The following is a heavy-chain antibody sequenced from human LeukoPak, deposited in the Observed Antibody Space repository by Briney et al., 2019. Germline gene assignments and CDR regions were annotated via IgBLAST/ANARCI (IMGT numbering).Heavy chain of an antibody. CDR1: GFTFSSYA. CDR2: ISGSGGST. J-gene: IGHJ4*02. CDR3: AKVPSHDFWSGYFVGRPDY. Sequence: GGSLRLSCAASGFTFSSYAMSWVRQAPGKGLEWVSAISGSGGSTYYADSVKGRFTISRDNSKNTLYLQMNSLRAEDTAVYYCAKVPSHDFWSGYFVGRPDYWGQGTLVTVSS. D-gene: IGHD3-3*01. V-gene: IGHV3-23*01.